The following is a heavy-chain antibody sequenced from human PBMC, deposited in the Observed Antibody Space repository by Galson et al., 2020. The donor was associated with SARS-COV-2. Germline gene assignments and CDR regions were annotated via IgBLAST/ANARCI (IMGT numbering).Heavy chain of an antibody. Sequence: GGSLRLSCAASGFTFDDYAMHWVRQAPGKGLEWVSGISWNSGSIGYADSVKGRFTISRDNAKNSLYLQMNSLRAEDTALYYCAKDISPIVVVPAAIMGGFDYWGQGTLVTVSS. CDR1: GFTFDDYA. V-gene: IGHV3-9*01. CDR2: ISWNSGSI. CDR3: AKDISPIVVVPAAIMGGFDY. J-gene: IGHJ4*02. D-gene: IGHD2-2*02.